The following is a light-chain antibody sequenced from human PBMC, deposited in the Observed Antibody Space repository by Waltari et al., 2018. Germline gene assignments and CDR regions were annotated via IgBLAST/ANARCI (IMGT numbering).Light chain of an antibody. J-gene: IGKJ1*01. CDR1: QSVSRT. Sequence: EIVLTQSPGPLFLSPGEGATLSCRASQSVSRTLAWYQQKPGQAPRLLIYGASRRATGIPDRFSGSGSGTDFSLTISRLEPDDSAVYFCQHYVSLPATFGQGTKVEIK. V-gene: IGKV3-20*01. CDR2: GAS. CDR3: QHYVSLPAT.